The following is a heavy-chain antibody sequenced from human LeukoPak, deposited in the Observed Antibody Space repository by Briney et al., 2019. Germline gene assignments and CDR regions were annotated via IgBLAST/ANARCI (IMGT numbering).Heavy chain of an antibody. D-gene: IGHD1-26*01. CDR3: ARGGLTIAEATTSWYLDY. CDR1: GFTFSTYG. V-gene: IGHV3-33*01. CDR2: IWYDGSNE. J-gene: IGHJ4*02. Sequence: GESLKISCAASGFTFSTYGMHWVRQAQGKGLEWVALIWYDGSNENYADSVKGRFTISRDNSRNTLYLQMNSLRGEDTAVYYCARGGLTIAEATTSWYLDYWGQGTLVTVSS.